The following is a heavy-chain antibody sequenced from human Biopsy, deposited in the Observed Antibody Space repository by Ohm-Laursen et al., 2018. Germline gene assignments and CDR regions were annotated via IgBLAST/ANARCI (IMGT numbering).Heavy chain of an antibody. CDR1: GGDINNYY. CDR3: ARRPYGGTRYWYFDL. Sequence: GTLSLTCNVSGGDINNYYWSWIRQPAGKGLEWIGRIYPGGSTNYNPSLKSLVTISVDTSKNQFSLKLNSVTAADTAVYYCARRPYGGTRYWYFDLWGRGTLVTVSS. D-gene: IGHD4-23*01. CDR2: IYPGGST. V-gene: IGHV4-4*07. J-gene: IGHJ2*01.